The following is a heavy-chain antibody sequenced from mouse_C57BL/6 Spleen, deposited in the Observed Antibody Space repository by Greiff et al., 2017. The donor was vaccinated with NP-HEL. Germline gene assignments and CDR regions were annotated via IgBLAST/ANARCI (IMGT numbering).Heavy chain of an antibody. V-gene: IGHV10-1*01. CDR3: VGGDDYDKGLAY. Sequence: EVQLVESGGGLVQPKGSLKLSCAASGFSFNTYAMNWVRQAPGKGLEWVARIRSKSNNYATYYAESVKDSFTISRDDSESMLYLQRNNWKTEDEAMYYCVGGDDYDKGLAYWGQGTLVTVSA. J-gene: IGHJ3*01. D-gene: IGHD2-4*01. CDR2: IRSKSNNYAT. CDR1: GFSFNTYA.